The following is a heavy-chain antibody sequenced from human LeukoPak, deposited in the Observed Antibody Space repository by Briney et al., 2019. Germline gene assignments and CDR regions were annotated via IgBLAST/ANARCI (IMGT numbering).Heavy chain of an antibody. CDR3: ARGVGAIRLNWFDP. CDR1: GFTFSSYS. CDR2: ISSSSSYI. J-gene: IGHJ5*02. D-gene: IGHD1-26*01. V-gene: IGHV3-21*01. Sequence: PGGSLRLSCAASGFTFSSYSMNWVRQAPGKWLEWVSSISSSSSYIYYADSVKGRFTISRDNAKNSLYLQMNSLRAEDTAVYYCARGVGAIRLNWFDPWGQGTLVTVSS.